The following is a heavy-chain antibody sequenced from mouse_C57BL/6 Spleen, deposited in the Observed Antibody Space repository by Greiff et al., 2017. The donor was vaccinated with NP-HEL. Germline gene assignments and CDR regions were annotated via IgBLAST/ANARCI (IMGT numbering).Heavy chain of an antibody. CDR1: GHTFTSYW. D-gene: IGHD2-4*01. Sequence: QVQLQQPGAELVRPGSSVKLSCKASGHTFTSYWMDWVKQRPGQGLEWIGNIYPSDSETHYNQKFKDKATLTVDKSSSTAYMQLSSLTSEDSAVYYCAREGGIYDYENAMDYWGQGTSVTVSS. V-gene: IGHV1-61*01. CDR3: AREGGIYDYENAMDY. CDR2: IYPSDSET. J-gene: IGHJ4*01.